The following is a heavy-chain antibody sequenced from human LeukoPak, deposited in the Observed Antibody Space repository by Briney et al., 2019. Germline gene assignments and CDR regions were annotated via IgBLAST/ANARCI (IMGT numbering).Heavy chain of an antibody. J-gene: IGHJ5*02. CDR1: GFTFSSYA. Sequence: GGSLRLSCAASGFTFSSYAMSWVRQAPGKGLEWVSAISGSGGSTYYTDSVKGQFTISRDNSKNTLYLQMNSLRAEDTAVYYCAKTNWNWGWFDPWGQGTLVTVSS. V-gene: IGHV3-23*01. CDR2: ISGSGGST. D-gene: IGHD1-7*01. CDR3: AKTNWNWGWFDP.